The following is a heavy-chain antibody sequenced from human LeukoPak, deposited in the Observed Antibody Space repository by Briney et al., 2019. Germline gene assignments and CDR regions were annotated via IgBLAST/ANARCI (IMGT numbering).Heavy chain of an antibody. CDR3: ARDRVSATETFDM. CDR1: GGTFDNYA. CDR2: IIPVLDMT. J-gene: IGHJ3*02. D-gene: IGHD6-13*01. V-gene: IGHV1-69*04. Sequence: ASVTVSFTSSGGTFDNYAINWVGQAPGQGLEWMGKIIPVLDMTRYAQKFQGRVTITADKSTATAYMDLSSLRSEDTAVYYCARDRVSATETFDMWGQGTMVSVSS.